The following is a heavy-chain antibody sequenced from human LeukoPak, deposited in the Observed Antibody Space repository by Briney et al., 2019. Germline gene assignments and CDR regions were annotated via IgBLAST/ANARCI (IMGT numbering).Heavy chain of an antibody. D-gene: IGHD2-2*02. J-gene: IGHJ5*02. V-gene: IGHV1-18*01. Sequence: ASVKVSCKASGYTFTSYGISWVRQAPGQGLEWMGWISAYNGNTNYAQKLQGRATMTTDTSTSTAYMELRSLRSDDTAVYYCARDDCSSTSCYTRWFDPWGQGTLVTVSS. CDR2: ISAYNGNT. CDR1: GYTFTSYG. CDR3: ARDDCSSTSCYTRWFDP.